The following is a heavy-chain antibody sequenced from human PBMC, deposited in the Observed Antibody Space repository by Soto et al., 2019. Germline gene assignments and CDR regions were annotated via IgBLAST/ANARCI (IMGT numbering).Heavy chain of an antibody. J-gene: IGHJ4*02. D-gene: IGHD1-26*01. CDR3: VREDGVVGASSAFDS. V-gene: IGHV3-21*01. Sequence: PGGSLRLAXVASGFTLTTYTMNWVRQAPGTGLEWVSSINGRSNYKYYSESVKGRFTISRDNAQNSLFLQMSRLGPEDTAVYYCVREDGVVGASSAFDSWGQGTLVTVSS. CDR2: INGRSNYK. CDR1: GFTLTTYT.